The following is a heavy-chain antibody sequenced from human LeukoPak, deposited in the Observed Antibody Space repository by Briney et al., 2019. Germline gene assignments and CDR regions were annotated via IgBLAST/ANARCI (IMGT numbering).Heavy chain of an antibody. CDR3: ARIRPAAGDTGFDP. CDR1: GFSLSTSGMC. D-gene: IGHD6-13*01. Sequence: SGPTLVNPTQTLTLTCTFSGFSLSTSGMCVSWIRQPPGKALEWLARIDWDDDKYYSTSLKTRLTISKDTSKNQVVLTMTNMDPVDTATYYCARIRPAAGDTGFDPWGQGTLVTVSS. CDR2: IDWDDDK. V-gene: IGHV2-70*11. J-gene: IGHJ5*02.